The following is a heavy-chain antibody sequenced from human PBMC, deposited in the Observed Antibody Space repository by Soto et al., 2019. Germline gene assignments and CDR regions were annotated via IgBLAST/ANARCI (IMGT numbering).Heavy chain of an antibody. Sequence: QVQLVQSGAEVKKPGSSVKVSCKASGGTFSSYAISWVRQAPGQGLEWMGGIIPIFGTANYAQKFQGRVTITADESTSTGYMELSSLRSEDTAVYYCARDLWVLQARNWYFDLWGRGTLVTVSS. CDR1: GGTFSSYA. CDR3: ARDLWVLQARNWYFDL. CDR2: IIPIFGTA. D-gene: IGHD3-10*01. J-gene: IGHJ2*01. V-gene: IGHV1-69*01.